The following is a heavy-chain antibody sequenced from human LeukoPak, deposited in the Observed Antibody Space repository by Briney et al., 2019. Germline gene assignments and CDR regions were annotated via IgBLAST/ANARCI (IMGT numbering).Heavy chain of an antibody. V-gene: IGHV1-2*02. D-gene: IGHD6-6*01. CDR3: ASTTPYSSSQFEFDY. CDR2: INPNSGGT. CDR1: GYTFNGYY. J-gene: IGHJ4*02. Sequence: ASVKVSCKASGYTFNGYYMHWVRQAPGQGLEWMGWINPNSGGTNYAQKFQGRVTMTRDTSISTACMELSRLRSDDTAVYYCASTTPYSSSQFEFDYWGQGTLVTVSS.